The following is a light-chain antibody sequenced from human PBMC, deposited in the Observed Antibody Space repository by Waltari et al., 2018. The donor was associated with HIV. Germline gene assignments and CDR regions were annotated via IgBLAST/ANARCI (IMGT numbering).Light chain of an antibody. CDR2: RKK. Sequence: QSVLTQPPSASETPGQRVTISCSGSSSNIGSNYVYWYQHLPGTAPKLLIYRKKQRPSGVPDRFSGSKSVASASLAISGLRSEDEADYYCAAWGDSLTSFVFGTGTKVTVL. V-gene: IGLV1-47*01. CDR1: SSNIGSNY. CDR3: AAWGDSLTSFV. J-gene: IGLJ1*01.